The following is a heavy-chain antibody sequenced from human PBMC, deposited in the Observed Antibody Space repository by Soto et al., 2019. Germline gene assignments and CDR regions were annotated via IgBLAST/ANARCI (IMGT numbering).Heavy chain of an antibody. D-gene: IGHD6-13*01. V-gene: IGHV1-18*01. CDR1: GYTFTSYG. J-gene: IGHJ5*02. CDR3: ARDSSYCSSWYVANWFDP. Sequence: ASVKVSCKASGYTFTSYGISWVRQAPGQGLEWMGWISAYNGNTNYAQKLQGRVTMTTDTSTSTAYMELRSLRSDDTAVYYCARDSSYCSSWYVANWFDPWGQGTLVTVSS. CDR2: ISAYNGNT.